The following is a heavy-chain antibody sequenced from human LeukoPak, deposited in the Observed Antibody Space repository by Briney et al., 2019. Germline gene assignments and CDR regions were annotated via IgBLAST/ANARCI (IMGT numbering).Heavy chain of an antibody. J-gene: IGHJ4*02. CDR2: ISGSGDTT. CDR3: AKGRGLIIPLDY. CDR1: GFTFSTYA. D-gene: IGHD3-10*01. V-gene: IGHV3-23*01. Sequence: PGGSLRLSCAASGFTFSTYAMSWVRQAPGKGQEWVSGISGSGDTTYYADSVKGRFTISRDNSKNTLYLQMNSLRAEDTAVYYCAKGRGLIIPLDYWGQGTLVTVSS.